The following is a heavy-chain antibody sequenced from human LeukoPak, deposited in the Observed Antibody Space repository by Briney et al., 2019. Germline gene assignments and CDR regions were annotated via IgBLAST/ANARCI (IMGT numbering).Heavy chain of an antibody. CDR1: GGSISSYY. CDR3: ARDRGTWNDDGFDY. D-gene: IGHD1-1*01. CDR2: IYISGST. V-gene: IGHV4-4*07. J-gene: IGHJ4*02. Sequence: SETLSLTCTVSGGSISSYYWSWIRQPAGKGLEWTRRIYISGSTNYNPSLKSRVTMSVDTSKNQFSLKLSSVTAADTAVYYCARDRGTWNDDGFDYWGQGTLVTVSS.